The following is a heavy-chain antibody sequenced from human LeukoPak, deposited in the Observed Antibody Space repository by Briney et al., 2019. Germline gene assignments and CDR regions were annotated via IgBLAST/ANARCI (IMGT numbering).Heavy chain of an antibody. CDR1: GFTFSSYT. D-gene: IGHD2-2*01. CDR3: ARSCSSTSCYVSRAFDI. V-gene: IGHV3-48*04. Sequence: GGSLRLSCAASGFTFSSYTMNWVRQAPGKGLERVSYISSSSSTIYYADSVKGRFTISRDNAKNSLYLQMNSLRAEDTAVYYCARSCSSTSCYVSRAFDIWGQGTMVTVSS. CDR2: ISSSSSTI. J-gene: IGHJ3*02.